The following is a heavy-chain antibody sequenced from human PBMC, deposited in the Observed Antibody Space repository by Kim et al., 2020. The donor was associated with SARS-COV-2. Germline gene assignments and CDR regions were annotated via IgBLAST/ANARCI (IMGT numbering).Heavy chain of an antibody. Sequence: GESLKISCKGSGYSFTTYWISWVRQMPGKGLEWMGRIDPSDSYTNYSPSFQGHVTISADRSISTAYLQWSSLKASDTAMYYCARLDRGYDESSYYYYNGMDVWGQGTTVTVSS. CDR2: IDPSDSYT. CDR1: GYSFTTYW. J-gene: IGHJ6*02. CDR3: ARLDRGYDESSYYYYNGMDV. V-gene: IGHV5-10-1*01. D-gene: IGHD5-12*01.